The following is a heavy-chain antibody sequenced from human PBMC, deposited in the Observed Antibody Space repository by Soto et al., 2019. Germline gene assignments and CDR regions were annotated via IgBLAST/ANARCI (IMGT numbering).Heavy chain of an antibody. CDR3: ARSIRGPRRFNGMDV. Sequence: SGPTLVNPTETLTLTCTFSGFSLTSPGMCVSWIRQSPGKALEWLALIERDDDDKYYSTSLKTRLTSSKDTRKNQVVLTMANMEPADTATYYCARSIRGPRRFNGMDVWGQGTTVTVSS. J-gene: IGHJ6*02. CDR1: GFSLTSPGMC. CDR2: IERDDDDK. V-gene: IGHV2-70*13. D-gene: IGHD1-20*01.